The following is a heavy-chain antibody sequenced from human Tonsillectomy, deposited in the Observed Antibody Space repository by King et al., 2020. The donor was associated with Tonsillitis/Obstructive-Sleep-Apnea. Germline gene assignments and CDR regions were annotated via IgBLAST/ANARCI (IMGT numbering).Heavy chain of an antibody. J-gene: IGHJ6*02. CDR3: ARGHYGLDV. CDR1: GFKFKNYW. V-gene: IGHV3-7*03. Sequence: EFQLVQSGGGLVQPGGSLRLSCAASGFKFKNYWMSWVRQAPGKGLEWVAYIKQDGSDKYYVDSVKGRFTISSDNGRSSLYLQMNSLRAEDTALYYCARGHYGLDVWGQGPTVIVS. CDR2: IKQDGSDK.